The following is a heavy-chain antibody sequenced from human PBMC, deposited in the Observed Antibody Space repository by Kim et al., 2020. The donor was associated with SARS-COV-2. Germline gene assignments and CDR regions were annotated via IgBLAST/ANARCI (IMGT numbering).Heavy chain of an antibody. D-gene: IGHD3-22*01. CDR2: IYYSGST. CDR1: GGSISSYY. Sequence: SETLSLTCTVSGGSISSYYWSWIRQPPGKGLEWIGYIYYSGSTNYNPSLKSRVTISVDTSKNQFSLKLSSVTAADTAVYYCARGLHGATYYYDSSGYYCDYWGQGTLVTVSS. V-gene: IGHV4-59*01. CDR3: ARGLHGATYYYDSSGYYCDY. J-gene: IGHJ4*02.